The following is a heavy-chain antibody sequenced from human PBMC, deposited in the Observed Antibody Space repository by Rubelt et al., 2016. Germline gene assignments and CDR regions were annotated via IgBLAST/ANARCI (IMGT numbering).Heavy chain of an antibody. Sequence: GFTFSSNGMHWVRQAPGKGLEWVAVISYDGSNKYYADSVKGRFTISRDNSKNTLYLQMNSLRAEDTAVYYCAKDSVYDSYYYYYGMDVWGQGTTVTVSS. V-gene: IGHV3-30*18. CDR2: ISYDGSNK. CDR3: AKDSVYDSYYYYYGMDV. D-gene: IGHD2/OR15-2a*01. J-gene: IGHJ6*02. CDR1: GFTFSSNG.